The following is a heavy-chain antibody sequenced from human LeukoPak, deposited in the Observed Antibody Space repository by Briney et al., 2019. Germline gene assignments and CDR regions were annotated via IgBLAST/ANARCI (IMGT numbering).Heavy chain of an antibody. J-gene: IGHJ4*02. Sequence: PGGSLILSCAASGFTFSSYAMHWVRQAPGKGLEYVSAISNDAVRTYYATSVKGRFTISRDNSKNTLFLQMGSLRAEDMAVYYCGRDLLGGGLDYWGQGTLVTVPS. CDR3: GRDLLGGGLDY. CDR1: GFTFSSYA. D-gene: IGHD3-16*01. V-gene: IGHV3-64*01. CDR2: ISNDAVRT.